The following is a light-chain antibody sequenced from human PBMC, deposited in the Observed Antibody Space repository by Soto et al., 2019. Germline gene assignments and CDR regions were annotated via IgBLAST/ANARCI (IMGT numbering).Light chain of an antibody. V-gene: IGKV3-20*01. CDR1: QSVSSY. J-gene: IGKJ1*01. Sequence: EIVLTQSPATLSLSPGERATLSCRASQSVSSYLAWYQQKPGQAPRLLISGASSRAADIPDRFSGSGSGTDFTLTINRLEPEDFAVYYCQQYDSSPRTVGQGTKVDSK. CDR2: GAS. CDR3: QQYDSSPRT.